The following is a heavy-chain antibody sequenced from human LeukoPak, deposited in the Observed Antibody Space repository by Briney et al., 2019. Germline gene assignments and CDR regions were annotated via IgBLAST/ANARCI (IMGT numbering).Heavy chain of an antibody. CDR2: ISAYNGNT. CDR3: VRVYCTSTSCHFDY. Sequence: ASVKVSCKASGYTFISYGLSWVRQAPGQGLEWMGWISAYNGNTYYAQRFQDRVTMTTDTSTSTAYMELRSLRSDDTAVYYCVRVYCTSTSCHFDYWGQGTLVTVSS. CDR1: GYTFISYG. V-gene: IGHV1-18*01. J-gene: IGHJ4*02. D-gene: IGHD2-2*01.